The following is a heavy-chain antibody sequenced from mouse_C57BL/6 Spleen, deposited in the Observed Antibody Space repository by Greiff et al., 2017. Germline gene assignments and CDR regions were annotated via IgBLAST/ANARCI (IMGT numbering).Heavy chain of an antibody. J-gene: IGHJ2*01. CDR3: GRGRDYDRGGFDY. CDR1: GYSFTGYY. Sequence: VQLQQSGPELVKPGASVKISCKASGYSFTGYYMPWVKQSPGNILDWIGYIYPYNGVSSYNQKFKGKATLTVDKSSSTAYMELRSLTSEDSAVYYCGRGRDYDRGGFDYWGQGTTLTVSS. D-gene: IGHD2-4*01. CDR2: IYPYNGVS. V-gene: IGHV1-31*01.